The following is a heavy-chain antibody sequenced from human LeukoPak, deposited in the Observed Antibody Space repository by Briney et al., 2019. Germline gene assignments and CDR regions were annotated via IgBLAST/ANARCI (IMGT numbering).Heavy chain of an antibody. CDR3: ARSRYCSGGSCYED. Sequence: SETLSLTCTVSGGSISSYYWSWIRQPAGKGLEWIGRIYTSGSTNYNPSLKSRVTMSVDTSKNQFSLRLSSVTAADTAVYYCARSRYCSGGSCYEDWGQGTLVTVSS. V-gene: IGHV4-4*07. CDR2: IYTSGST. J-gene: IGHJ1*01. D-gene: IGHD2-15*01. CDR1: GGSISSYY.